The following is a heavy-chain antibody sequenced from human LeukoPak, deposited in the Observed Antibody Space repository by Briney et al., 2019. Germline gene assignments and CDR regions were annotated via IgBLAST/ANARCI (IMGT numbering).Heavy chain of an antibody. Sequence: SETLSLTCAVSGGSISSSNWWSWVRQPPGKGLEWIGEIYHSGSTNYNPSLKSRVTISVDKSKNQFSLKLSSVTAADTAVYYCVTVLGSESIAARPDWFDPWGQGTLVTVSS. CDR2: IYHSGST. J-gene: IGHJ5*02. CDR1: GGSISSSNW. V-gene: IGHV4-4*02. CDR3: VTVLGSESIAARPDWFDP. D-gene: IGHD6-6*01.